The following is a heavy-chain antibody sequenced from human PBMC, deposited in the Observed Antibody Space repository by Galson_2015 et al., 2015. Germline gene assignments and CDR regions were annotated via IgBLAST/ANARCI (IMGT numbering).Heavy chain of an antibody. V-gene: IGHV1-69*13. CDR2: IIPIFGTA. Sequence: SVKVSCKASGGTFSSYAISWVRQAPGQGLEWMGGIIPIFGTANYAQKFQGRVTITADESTSTAYMELSSLRSEDTAVYYCAREPVVPAAKVNYYYYGMDVWGQGTTVTVSS. D-gene: IGHD2-2*01. CDR3: AREPVVPAAKVNYYYYGMDV. CDR1: GGTFSSYA. J-gene: IGHJ6*02.